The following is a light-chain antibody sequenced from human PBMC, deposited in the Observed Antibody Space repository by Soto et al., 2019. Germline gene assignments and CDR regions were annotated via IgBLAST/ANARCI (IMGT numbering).Light chain of an antibody. CDR2: EVS. J-gene: IGLJ1*01. Sequence: QSVLTQPASVSGSPGQSITISCTGTSSDVGGYNYVSWYQQHPGKAPKLMIYEVSNRPSGVSNRFSGSKSGNTASLTISGPQAEDEADYYCSPYTSSSTYVFGTGTKVTVL. CDR3: SPYTSSSTYV. V-gene: IGLV2-14*01. CDR1: SSDVGGYNY.